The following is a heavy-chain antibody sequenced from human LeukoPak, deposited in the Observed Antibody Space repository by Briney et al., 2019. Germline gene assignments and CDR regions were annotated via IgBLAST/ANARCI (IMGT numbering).Heavy chain of an antibody. D-gene: IGHD3-10*01. CDR2: INPKNGAT. CDR3: ARDSGERGSGSYLIAY. V-gene: IGHV1-2*02. CDR1: GYTFTGSY. J-gene: IGHJ4*02. Sequence: ASVKVSCKASGYTFTGSYIHWVRQAPGQGLEWMGWINPKNGATNYAQKFQGRVTMTRDTSISTAYMELSRLRSDDTAVYYCARDSGERGSGSYLIAYWGQGTLVTVSS.